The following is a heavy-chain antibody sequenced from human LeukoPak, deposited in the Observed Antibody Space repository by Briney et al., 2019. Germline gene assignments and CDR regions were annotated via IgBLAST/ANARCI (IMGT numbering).Heavy chain of an antibody. V-gene: IGHV3-21*01. D-gene: IGHD6-19*01. CDR1: GFTFSNAW. CDR3: ARVAVAGPTGWFDS. CDR2: ISSTSAYI. J-gene: IGHJ5*01. Sequence: GGSLRLSCAASGFTFSNAWMSWVRQAPGKGLEWVSSISSTSAYIYYAESVKGRFSISRDNADNVVHLQMSSLTNEDTAVYYCARVAVAGPTGWFDSWGQGTLVTVSS.